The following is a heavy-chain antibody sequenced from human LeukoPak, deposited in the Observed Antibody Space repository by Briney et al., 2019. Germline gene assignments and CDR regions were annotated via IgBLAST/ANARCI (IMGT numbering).Heavy chain of an antibody. Sequence: GGSLRLSCAASGFTFSSYAMRWVRQAPGKGLEWISAISGSGGSTYYADSVKGRFTISRDNSKNTLYLQMNSLRAEDTAVYYCAKDLGYYDSSGYYGDWGQGTLVTVSS. CDR1: GFTFSSYA. CDR3: AKDLGYYDSSGYYGD. J-gene: IGHJ4*02. CDR2: ISGSGGST. V-gene: IGHV3-23*01. D-gene: IGHD3-22*01.